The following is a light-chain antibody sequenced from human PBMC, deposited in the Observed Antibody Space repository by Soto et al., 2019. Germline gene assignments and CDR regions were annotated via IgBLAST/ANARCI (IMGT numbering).Light chain of an antibody. CDR3: QQCNSWPQWT. Sequence: DIVVTQSPATLSASPGERATLSCRASQSVTSRYLAWYQQKGGQAPRLLIYGASIRATGIPDRFSGSGSGTDFTLTISSLEPEDFAVYYCQQCNSWPQWTFGQGTKVDIK. CDR2: GAS. J-gene: IGKJ1*01. CDR1: QSVTSRY. V-gene: IGKV3D-20*02.